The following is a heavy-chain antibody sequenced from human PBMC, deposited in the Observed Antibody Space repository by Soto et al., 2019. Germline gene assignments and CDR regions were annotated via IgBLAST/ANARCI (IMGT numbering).Heavy chain of an antibody. CDR3: AREASYGWSGESLDV. V-gene: IGHV4-34*01. Sequence: SETLSLTCAVVGDSLRGQSWNWIRQSPGKGLEWIGELDQSGGTNYNPSLKSRAIISDDTSKNQFSLTLTSVTAADTAVYYCAREASYGWSGESLDVCGQGTTVTVSS. CDR2: LDQSGGT. J-gene: IGHJ6*02. CDR1: GDSLRGQS. D-gene: IGHD3-16*01.